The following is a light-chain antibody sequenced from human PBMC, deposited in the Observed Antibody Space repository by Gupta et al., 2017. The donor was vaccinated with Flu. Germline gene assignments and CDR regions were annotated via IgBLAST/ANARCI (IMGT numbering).Light chain of an antibody. V-gene: IGKV1-39*01. CDR2: AAS. J-gene: IGKJ2*03. CDR1: QSISSY. Sequence: DIQMTQSPSSLSASVGDRVTITCRASQSISSYLNWYQQKPGKAPKLLIYAASSLQSGVPSRFSGSGSGTDXTLTISXLQPEDFATYYCQQSYSTPQNSFGXGTKLEIK. CDR3: QQSYSTPQNS.